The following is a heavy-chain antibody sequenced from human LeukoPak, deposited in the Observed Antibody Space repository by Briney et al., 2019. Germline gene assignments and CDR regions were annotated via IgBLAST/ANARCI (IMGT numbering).Heavy chain of an antibody. CDR1: GESLSGFY. J-gene: IGHJ6*03. V-gene: IGHV4-34*01. CDR2: ITQSGCT. CDR3: ARHRPTYYYGAGSSRSYYYYMDV. Sequence: PSDTLSLICGVYGESLSGFYWSWLRQPPGKGLEWIGEITQSGCTNYNPSLKSRVTISVDTSRNQFFMKLSSMTAADTAVYYCARHRPTYYYGAGSSRSYYYYMDVWGKGTTVTISS. D-gene: IGHD3-10*01.